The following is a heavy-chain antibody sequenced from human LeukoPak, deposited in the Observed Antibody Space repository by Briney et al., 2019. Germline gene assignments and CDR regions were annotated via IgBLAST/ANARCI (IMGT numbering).Heavy chain of an antibody. Sequence: PSETLSLTCAIYGGSLSSFYWSWIRQPPGKGLEWIGHVYYSGSTNYNPSLRSRVTISVDTSKNQFSLKLSSVTAADTAVYYCARVIQLKNEGFYFDYWGQGTLVTVSS. CDR1: GGSLSSFY. D-gene: IGHD5-18*01. CDR2: VYYSGST. V-gene: IGHV4-59*01. J-gene: IGHJ4*02. CDR3: ARVIQLKNEGFYFDY.